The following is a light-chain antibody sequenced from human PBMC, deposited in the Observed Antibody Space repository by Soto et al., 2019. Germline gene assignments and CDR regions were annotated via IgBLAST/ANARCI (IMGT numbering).Light chain of an antibody. CDR2: ANS. Sequence: QSLLTNPPSLSGAPGQRVIVSCTGSTSNIGAGYDVHWYQQLPGTSPKLLIFANSNRPSGVPDRFSASRSGSSASLTITGLQAEDEADYYCQSYGTSLSGSYVFGSGTKVTVL. CDR3: QSYGTSLSGSYV. V-gene: IGLV1-40*01. J-gene: IGLJ1*01. CDR1: TSNIGAGYD.